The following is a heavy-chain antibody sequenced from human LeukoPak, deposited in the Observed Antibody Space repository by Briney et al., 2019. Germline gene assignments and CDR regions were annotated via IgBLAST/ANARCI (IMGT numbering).Heavy chain of an antibody. Sequence: GGSLRLSCAASGFTFSSYWMHWVRQAPGKGLVWVSRMNGDGSTTSYADSVKGRFTISRDNAKNTPYLQMNSLRAEDTAVYYCARGGGYSYGSSDYWGQGTLVTVSS. V-gene: IGHV3-74*01. J-gene: IGHJ4*02. D-gene: IGHD5-18*01. CDR3: ARGGGYSYGSSDY. CDR1: GFTFSSYW. CDR2: MNGDGSTT.